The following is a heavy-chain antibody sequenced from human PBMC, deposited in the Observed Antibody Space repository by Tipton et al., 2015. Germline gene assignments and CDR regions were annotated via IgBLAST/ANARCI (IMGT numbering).Heavy chain of an antibody. V-gene: IGHV4-31*03. CDR2: IYYSGST. D-gene: IGHD4-17*01. Sequence: TLSLTCTVSGGSISSGGYYWSWIRQHPGKGLEWIGYIYYSGSTYYNPSLKSRVTISVDTSKSQFSLNLSSVTAADTAVYYCAVETVAEYFKYWGQGTLVTVSS. CDR1: GGSISSGGYY. CDR3: AVETVAEYFKY. J-gene: IGHJ1*01.